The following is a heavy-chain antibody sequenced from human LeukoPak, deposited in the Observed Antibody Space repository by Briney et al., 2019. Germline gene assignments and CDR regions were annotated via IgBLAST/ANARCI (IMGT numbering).Heavy chain of an antibody. J-gene: IGHJ4*02. Sequence: HAGGSLRLSCAASGFTFSSYWMHWVRQAPGQGLVWVSLINTDGSSATCADSVKGRFTISRDNARNTLYLQMNSLRAEDTAVYYCTRQMPAIRYFDFWGQGTLVTVSS. CDR1: GFTFSSYW. CDR3: TRQMPAIRYFDF. V-gene: IGHV3-74*01. CDR2: INTDGSSA. D-gene: IGHD5-24*01.